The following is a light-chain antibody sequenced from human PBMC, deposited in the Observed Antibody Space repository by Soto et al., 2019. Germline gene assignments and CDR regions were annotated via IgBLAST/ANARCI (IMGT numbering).Light chain of an antibody. CDR2: KAS. V-gene: IGKV1-5*03. J-gene: IGKJ1*01. Sequence: DIQMTQSPSTLSGSVGDRVTITCRASQTISSWLAWYQQKPGKAPELLIYKASRLESGVPSRFSGSGSGTEFTLTIDSLQPDDFATYYCQQFNTYSPWTFGQGTKVDI. CDR3: QQFNTYSPWT. CDR1: QTISSW.